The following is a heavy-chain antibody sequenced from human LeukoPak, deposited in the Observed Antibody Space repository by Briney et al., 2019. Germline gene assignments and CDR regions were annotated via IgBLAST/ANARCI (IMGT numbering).Heavy chain of an antibody. Sequence: ASVKASCKASGYTFTSYGISWVRQAPGQGLEWMGWISAYNGNTSYAQKLQGRVTMTTDTSTSTAYMELRSLRSDDTAVYYCASQPYYFDSSGYYDYWGQGTLVTVSS. V-gene: IGHV1-18*01. J-gene: IGHJ4*02. CDR1: GYTFTSYG. CDR3: ASQPYYFDSSGYYDY. CDR2: ISAYNGNT. D-gene: IGHD3-22*01.